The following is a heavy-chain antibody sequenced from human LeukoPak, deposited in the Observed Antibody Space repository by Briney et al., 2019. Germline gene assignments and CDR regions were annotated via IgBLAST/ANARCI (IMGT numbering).Heavy chain of an antibody. J-gene: IGHJ4*02. CDR1: GFTFSEYY. V-gene: IGHV3-11*01. Sequence: GGSLRLSCAASGFTFSEYYMSWIRQAPGKGLEWLSYISNTAGTIYYADSVKGRFTISRDNAKNSLYLQMNSLRAEDTAVYYCARKAIPDYWGQGTLVTVSS. CDR2: ISNTAGTI. CDR3: ARKAIPDY.